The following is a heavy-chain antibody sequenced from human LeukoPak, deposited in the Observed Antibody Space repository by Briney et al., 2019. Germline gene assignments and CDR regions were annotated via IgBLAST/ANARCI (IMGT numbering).Heavy chain of an antibody. J-gene: IGHJ3*02. CDR2: IYTSGST. Sequence: SETLSLTCTVSGGSISSYYWSWIRQPAGKGLEWIGRIYTSGSTNYNPSLKSRVTMSVDTSKNQFSLKLSSVTAADTAVYYCARVRNYYDSSGYATHDAFDIWGQGTMVTVSS. CDR1: GGSISSYY. D-gene: IGHD3-22*01. V-gene: IGHV4-4*07. CDR3: ARVRNYYDSSGYATHDAFDI.